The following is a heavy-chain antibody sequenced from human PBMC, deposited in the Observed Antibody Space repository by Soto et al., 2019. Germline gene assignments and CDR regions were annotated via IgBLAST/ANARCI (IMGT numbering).Heavy chain of an antibody. D-gene: IGHD3-3*01. J-gene: IGHJ5*02. CDR3: ARRNHITILGVVIKWFDP. CDR1: GGSISSSSYY. V-gene: IGHV4-39*01. CDR2: IYYSGST. Sequence: PSETLSLTCTVSGGSISSSSYYWGWIRQPPGKGLEWIGSIYYSGSTYYNPSLKSRVTISVDTSKNQFSLKLSSVTAADTAVYYCARRNHITILGVVIKWFDPWGHGTLVTVSS.